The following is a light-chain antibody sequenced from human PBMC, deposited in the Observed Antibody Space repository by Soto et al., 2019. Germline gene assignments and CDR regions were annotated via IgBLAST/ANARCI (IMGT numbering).Light chain of an antibody. CDR3: CSYAGSSTPLV. J-gene: IGLJ1*01. CDR2: EGS. CDR1: SSDVGSYNL. V-gene: IGLV2-23*01. Sequence: QSVLTQPASVSGSPGQSITISCTGNSSDVGSYNLVSWYQLHPGKAPKLIIYEGSKRPSGVSNRFSGSKSGNTASLTISGLQAEDEADCYCCSYAGSSTPLVFGTGTKVTVL.